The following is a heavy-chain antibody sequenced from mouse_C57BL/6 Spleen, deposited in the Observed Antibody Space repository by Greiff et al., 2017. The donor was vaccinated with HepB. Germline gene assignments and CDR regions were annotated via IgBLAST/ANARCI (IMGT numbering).Heavy chain of an antibody. CDR1: GYSFTGYY. CDR3: ARGGPFAY. Sequence: EVQLQQSGPELVKPGASVKISCKASGYSFTGYYMNWVKQSPEKSLEWIGEINPSTGGTTYNQKFKAKATLTVDKSSSTAYMQLKSLTSEDSAVYYCARGGPFAYWGQGTLVTVSA. J-gene: IGHJ3*01. CDR2: INPSTGGT. V-gene: IGHV1-42*01.